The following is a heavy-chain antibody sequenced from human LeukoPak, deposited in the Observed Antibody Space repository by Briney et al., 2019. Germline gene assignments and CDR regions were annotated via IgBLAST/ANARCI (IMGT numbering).Heavy chain of an antibody. D-gene: IGHD5-18*01. V-gene: IGHV3-21*01. CDR1: GVTFSSYA. CDR2: ISSRSPYI. CDR3: ARDSEDTPTGRIDY. J-gene: IGHJ4*02. Sequence: PGGSLRLSCAVSGVTFSSYAMNWIRQAPGKGLEWVSAISSRSPYIYYADSVKGRFTISRDNAKNSLYLQMNDLRAEDTAVYYCARDSEDTPTGRIDYWGQGTLVTVSS.